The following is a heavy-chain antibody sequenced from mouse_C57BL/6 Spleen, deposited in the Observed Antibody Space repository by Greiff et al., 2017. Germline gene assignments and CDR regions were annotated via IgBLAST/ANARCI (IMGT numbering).Heavy chain of an antibody. CDR1: GYTFTDYE. Sequence: QVQLQQSGAELVRPGASVTLSCKASGYTFTDYEMHWVKQTPVHGLEWIGAIDPETGGTAYNQKFKGKAILTADKSSSTAYMELRSLTSEDSAVYYCTDYYDYGYAMGDGGQGVSVTVSS. CDR3: TDYYDYGYAMGD. D-gene: IGHD2-4*01. V-gene: IGHV1-15*01. CDR2: IDPETGGT. J-gene: IGHJ4*01.